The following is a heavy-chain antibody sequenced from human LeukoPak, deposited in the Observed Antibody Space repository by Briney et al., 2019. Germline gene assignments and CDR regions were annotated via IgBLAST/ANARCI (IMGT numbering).Heavy chain of an antibody. V-gene: IGHV1-18*01. CDR3: ARVGIFGVVIDFDY. CDR2: ISAYNGNT. J-gene: IGHJ4*02. Sequence: ASVKVSCKASGYTFTSYGISWVRQAPGPGHEWMGWISAYNGNTNYAQKLQGRVTMTTDTSTSTAYMELRSLRSDDTAVYYCARVGIFGVVIDFDYWGQGTLVTVSS. CDR1: GYTFTSYG. D-gene: IGHD3-3*01.